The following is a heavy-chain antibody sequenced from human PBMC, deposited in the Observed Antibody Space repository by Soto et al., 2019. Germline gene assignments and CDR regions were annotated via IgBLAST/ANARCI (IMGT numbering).Heavy chain of an antibody. CDR1: GETFTGYG. CDR2: INPNSGGT. D-gene: IGHD1-20*01. Sequence: ASVKVSCKASGETFTGYGMHWVLQAPGQGLEWMGWINPNSGGTNYAQKFQGRVTMTRDTSISTAYMEMSRLRSEDTAVYYCARDQGIFSRYKYYHEGLHVSGKGPSVAVSS. CDR3: ARDQGIFSRYKYYHEGLHV. V-gene: IGHV1-2*02. J-gene: IGHJ6*04.